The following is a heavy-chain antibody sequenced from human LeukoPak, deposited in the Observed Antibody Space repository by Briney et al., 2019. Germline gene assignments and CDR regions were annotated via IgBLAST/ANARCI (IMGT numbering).Heavy chain of an antibody. Sequence: SXTLSLTCTVSGGSISSGDYYWRWIRQPPGKGLERIGYIYYSGSTYYNPSLKSRVTISVDTSKNQFSLKLSSVTAADTAVYYCARGDSSSWYFDYWGQGTLVTVSS. CDR3: ARGDSSSWYFDY. CDR1: GGSISSGDYY. D-gene: IGHD6-13*01. CDR2: IYYSGST. V-gene: IGHV4-30-4*01. J-gene: IGHJ4*02.